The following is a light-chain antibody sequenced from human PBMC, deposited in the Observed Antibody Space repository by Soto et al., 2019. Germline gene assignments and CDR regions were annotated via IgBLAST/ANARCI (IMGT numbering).Light chain of an antibody. CDR3: EGRNDWPSFKYT. V-gene: IGKV3-11*01. J-gene: IGKJ2*01. CDR1: QSVDTM. Sequence: EIVLTQSPASLSLSAGERVTLSCRASQSVDTMVAWYQQQVGRTPRLLIYETSNTATGVPGRFSGSGFGTEFTRTISRLEPEEFAGYFCEGRNDWPSFKYTFGQGTKLEV. CDR2: ETS.